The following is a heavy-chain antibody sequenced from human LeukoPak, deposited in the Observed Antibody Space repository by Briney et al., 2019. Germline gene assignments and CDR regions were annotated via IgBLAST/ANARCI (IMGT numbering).Heavy chain of an antibody. CDR2: IYSGGST. D-gene: IGHD3-10*01. V-gene: IGHV3-53*01. CDR3: ARGGGVYGPGGYWAFDI. CDR1: GFTISSNY. J-gene: IGHJ3*02. Sequence: GGSLRLSCAASGFTISSNYMSWVRQAPGKGLEWVSVIYSGGSTYYADSVKGRFTISRDNSKNTLYLHMNRLRAEDTAVYYCARGGGVYGPGGYWAFDIWGQGTMVTVSS.